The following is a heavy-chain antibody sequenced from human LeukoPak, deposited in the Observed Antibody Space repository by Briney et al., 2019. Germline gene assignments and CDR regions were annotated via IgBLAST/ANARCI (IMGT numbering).Heavy chain of an antibody. CDR3: ARDLERSYISQNFDS. CDR2: ILYDGTTK. J-gene: IGHJ4*02. CDR1: GFTFRTYA. D-gene: IGHD5-24*01. Sequence: GRSLRLSCAAAGFTFRTYALHWVRQAPGKGLEWVALILYDGTTKYCADSVRGRFTISRDFSNNTLYLQMNSLRAEDTAVYYCARDLERSYISQNFDSWGQGTLVTVSS. V-gene: IGHV3-30*04.